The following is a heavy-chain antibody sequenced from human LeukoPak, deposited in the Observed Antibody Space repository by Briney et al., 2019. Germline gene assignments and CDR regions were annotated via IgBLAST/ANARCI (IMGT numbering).Heavy chain of an antibody. CDR1: GGSISSSNW. CDR3: ARGRYCSGGSCYSIFAHYYYYMDV. J-gene: IGHJ6*03. V-gene: IGHV4-4*02. Sequence: SETLSLTCAVSGGSISSSNWWSWVRQPPGKGLEWIGEIYHSGRTNYNPSLKSRGTISVDTSKNQFSLKLSSVTAADTAVYYCARGRYCSGGSCYSIFAHYYYYMDVWGKGTTVTVSS. D-gene: IGHD2-15*01. CDR2: IYHSGRT.